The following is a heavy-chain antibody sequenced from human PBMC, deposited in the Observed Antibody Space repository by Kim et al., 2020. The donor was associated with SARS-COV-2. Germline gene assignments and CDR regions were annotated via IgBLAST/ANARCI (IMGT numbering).Heavy chain of an antibody. Sequence: TKNSQKFQGRGTITRNTSANTAYMELRRLTTKDTAIYYCARDMDPTVYDYWGQGTLVTVSS. CDR3: ARDMDPTVYDY. CDR2: T. V-gene: IGHV1-3*01. J-gene: IGHJ4*02. D-gene: IGHD4-4*01.